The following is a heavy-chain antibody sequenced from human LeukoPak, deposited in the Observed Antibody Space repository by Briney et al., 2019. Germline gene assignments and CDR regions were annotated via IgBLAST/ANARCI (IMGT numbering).Heavy chain of an antibody. CDR2: INHTGST. Sequence: SETLSLTCAVYGGSFSDHSWTWIRQPPGKGLEWIGEINHTGSTSYNPSLKRRVAISVDTSKNQFSLRLTSVTAADTAVYYCARGQWLDNSWGQGTLVTVSS. CDR3: ARGQWLDNS. CDR1: GGSFSDHS. J-gene: IGHJ4*02. V-gene: IGHV4-34*01. D-gene: IGHD5-12*01.